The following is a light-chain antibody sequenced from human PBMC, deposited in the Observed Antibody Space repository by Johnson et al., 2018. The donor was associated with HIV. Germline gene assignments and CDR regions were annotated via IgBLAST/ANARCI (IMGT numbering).Light chain of an antibody. Sequence: QSVLTQPPSVSAAPGQKVTISCSGSSSNIGNAYVSWYQQLPGTAPKLLIYENDKRPSGIPDRFSGSKSGTSATLAITGLQTGDEADYYYGTWHSSLSAGGVFGTGTKFTVL. CDR3: GTWHSSLSAGGV. CDR2: END. CDR1: SSNIGNAY. V-gene: IGLV1-51*02. J-gene: IGLJ1*01.